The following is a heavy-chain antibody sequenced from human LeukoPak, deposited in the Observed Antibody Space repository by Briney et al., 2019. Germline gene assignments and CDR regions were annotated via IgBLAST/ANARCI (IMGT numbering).Heavy chain of an antibody. D-gene: IGHD3-22*01. V-gene: IGHV1-69*13. J-gene: IGHJ6*02. Sequence: GASVKVSCKASGYTFTSYGISWVRQAPGQGLEWMGGIIPIFGTANYAQKFQGRVTITADESTSTAYMELSSLRSEDTAVYYCARSGGSSGYYYYYYYYGMDVWGQGTTVTVSS. CDR1: GYTFTSYG. CDR2: IIPIFGTA. CDR3: ARSGGSSGYYYYYYYYGMDV.